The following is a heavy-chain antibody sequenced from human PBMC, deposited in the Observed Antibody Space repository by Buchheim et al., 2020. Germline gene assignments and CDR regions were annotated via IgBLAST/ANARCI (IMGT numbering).Heavy chain of an antibody. J-gene: IGHJ4*02. V-gene: IGHV3-33*01. CDR1: GFTFSSYG. CDR3: AREGGYSYGWGY. CDR2: IWYDGSNK. D-gene: IGHD5-18*01. Sequence: QVQLVESGGGVVQPGRSLRLSCAASGFTFSSYGMHWVRQAPGKGLEWVAVIWYDGSNKYYADSVKGRFTISRDNSKNTMYLQMNSLRAEDTAVYYCAREGGYSYGWGYWGQGTL.